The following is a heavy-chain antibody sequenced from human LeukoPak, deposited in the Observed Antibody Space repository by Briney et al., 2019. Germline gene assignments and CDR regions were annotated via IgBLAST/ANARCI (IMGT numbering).Heavy chain of an antibody. CDR3: AKGDTVFRGGPGY. CDR1: GFTFSNFV. D-gene: IGHD3-10*01. CDR2: IGAGGVNT. J-gene: IGHJ4*02. V-gene: IGHV3-23*01. Sequence: PGGSLRLSCAASGFTFSNFVMNWVRQAPGKGLQWVSTIGAGGVNTFYADSVKGRFTISRDDSQNTLYLQLNSLRAEDTAVYYCAKGDTVFRGGPGYWGQGTLVTVSS.